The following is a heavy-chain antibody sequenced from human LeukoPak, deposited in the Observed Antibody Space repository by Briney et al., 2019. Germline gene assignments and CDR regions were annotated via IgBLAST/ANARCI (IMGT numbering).Heavy chain of an antibody. CDR3: ATYPVGGTAIFGN. J-gene: IGHJ4*02. CDR1: GFTFSSFW. Sequence: GGSLRLSCAASGFTFSSFWMSWVRQAPGKRLEWVANIKQDGSEKYYVDSVRGRFTISRDNAKNSLYLQMSSLRAEGTAVYYCATYPVGGTAIFGNWGQGTLVTVSS. V-gene: IGHV3-7*01. D-gene: IGHD1-26*01. CDR2: IKQDGSEK.